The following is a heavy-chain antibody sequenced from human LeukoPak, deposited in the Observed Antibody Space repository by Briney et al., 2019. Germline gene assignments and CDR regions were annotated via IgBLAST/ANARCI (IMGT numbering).Heavy chain of an antibody. CDR2: IWHDGSNK. J-gene: IGHJ5*02. V-gene: IGHV3-33*01. CDR3: VRDVGPWFDP. CDR1: GFTFSSYG. Sequence: GGSLRLSYAASGFTFSSYGIHWVRQAPGKGLEWVAVIWHDGSNKNYADSVKGRFTISRDNSKNTVDLQMNSLRIEDTAVYYCVRDVGPWFDPWGQGTLVTVSS. D-gene: IGHD1-26*01.